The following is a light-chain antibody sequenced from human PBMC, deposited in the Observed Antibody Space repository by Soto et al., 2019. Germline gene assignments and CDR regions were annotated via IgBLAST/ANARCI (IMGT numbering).Light chain of an antibody. CDR1: QRLSASD. J-gene: IGKJ5*01. V-gene: IGKV3-20*01. CDR3: QQYGSSPLIT. Sequence: EIVLTQSPGTLALSPGQGATLSCRASQRLSASDIAWYQQKPGQAPKFLIYGVSSRATGIPDRFSGSGSGTDFTLTIRRLEPEDFAVYHCQQYGSSPLITFGQGTRLEI. CDR2: GVS.